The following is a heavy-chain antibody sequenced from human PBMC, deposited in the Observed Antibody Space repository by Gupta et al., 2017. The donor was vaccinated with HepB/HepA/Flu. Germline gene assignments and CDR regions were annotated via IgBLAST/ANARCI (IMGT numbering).Heavy chain of an antibody. D-gene: IGHD2-2*01. CDR2: IYYTGST. CDR1: GGCVSSTNYY. J-gene: IGHJ5*02. Sequence: QVQLQESGPRLVKPSETLALNCTVSGGCVSSTNYYWSWIRQPPGKTLEWIGYIYYTGSTNYIPSLKSRVTFSIDTSKNQFSLNLNSVTAADTAVYFCAAYCTRASCSSKWGGVDPWGQGNLVTVSS. CDR3: AAYCTRASCSSKWGGVDP. V-gene: IGHV4-61*01.